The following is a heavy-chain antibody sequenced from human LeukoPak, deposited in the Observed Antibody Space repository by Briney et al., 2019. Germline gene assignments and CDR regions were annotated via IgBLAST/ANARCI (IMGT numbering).Heavy chain of an antibody. CDR1: GYTLTELS. V-gene: IGHV1-24*01. J-gene: IGHJ4*02. Sequence: ASVKVSCKVSGYTLTELSMHWVRQASGKGLEWMGGFDPEDGETIYAQKFQGRVTMTRNTSISTAYMELSSLRSEDTAVYYCARGHYYGSLFPDYWGQGTLVTVSS. D-gene: IGHD3-10*01. CDR3: ARGHYYGSLFPDY. CDR2: FDPEDGET.